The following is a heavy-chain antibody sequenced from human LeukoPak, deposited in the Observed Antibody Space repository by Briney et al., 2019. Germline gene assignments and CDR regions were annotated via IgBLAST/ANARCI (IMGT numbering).Heavy chain of an antibody. J-gene: IGHJ6*02. CDR1: GFTFSDYS. CDR2: VSSSSDYI. D-gene: IGHD5/OR15-5a*01. Sequence: GGSLRLSCPASGFTFSDYSMSWVRQAPGKGLEWVSSVSSSSDYIYYADSVKARFTNSRDNARNSLYLQMNSLRAEDTAVYYWARSRSVANYKVMDVWGQGSTVTVSS. CDR3: ARSRSVANYKVMDV. V-gene: IGHV3-21*01.